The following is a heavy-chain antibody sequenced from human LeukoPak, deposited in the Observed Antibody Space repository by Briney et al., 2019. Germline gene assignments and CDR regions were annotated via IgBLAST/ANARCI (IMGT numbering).Heavy chain of an antibody. CDR3: ARVFTHAGTLRYFYYAMDV. J-gene: IGHJ6*02. Sequence: PSETLSLTCTVSGGSISSYYWSWIRQPPGEGLQWIGYIYYTGSTNYNPSLKSRVTISVDTSKNQFSLKLSSVTAADTAVYHCARVFTHAGTLRYFYYAMDVWGQGTTATVSS. V-gene: IGHV4-59*01. D-gene: IGHD6-13*01. CDR2: IYYTGST. CDR1: GGSISSYY.